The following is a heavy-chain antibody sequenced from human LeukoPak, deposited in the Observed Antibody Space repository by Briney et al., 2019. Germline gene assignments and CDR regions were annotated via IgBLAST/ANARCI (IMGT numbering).Heavy chain of an antibody. CDR3: AEILYTNYYDSSGANFDI. CDR1: GFTFSSYA. V-gene: IGHV3-64*01. Sequence: GGPLRLSCAASGFTFSSYAMPWVRQAPGKGLEYVSAISSNGGSTYYANSVKGRFTISRDNSKNTLYLQMGSLRAEDMAVYYCAEILYTNYYDSSGANFDIWGQGTMVTVSS. D-gene: IGHD3-22*01. J-gene: IGHJ3*02. CDR2: ISSNGGST.